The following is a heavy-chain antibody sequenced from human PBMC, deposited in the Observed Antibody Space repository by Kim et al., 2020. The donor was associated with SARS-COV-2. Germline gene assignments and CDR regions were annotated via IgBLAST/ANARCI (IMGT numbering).Heavy chain of an antibody. CDR1: GGSISSSSYY. D-gene: IGHD6-19*01. V-gene: IGHV4-39*07. CDR2: IYYSGST. J-gene: IGHJ5*02. CDR3: ARQPDSSGWSNWFDP. Sequence: SETLSLTCTVSGGSISSSSYYWGWIRQPPGKGLEWIGSIYYSGSTYYNPSLKSRVTISVDTSKNQFSLKLSPVTAADTAVYYCARQPDSSGWSNWFDPWGQGTLVTVSS.